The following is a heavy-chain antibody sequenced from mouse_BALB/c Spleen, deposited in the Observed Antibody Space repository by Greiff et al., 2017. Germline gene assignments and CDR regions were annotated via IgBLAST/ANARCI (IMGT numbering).Heavy chain of an antibody. D-gene: IGHD1-1*01. CDR1: GYTFPSYR. Sequence: VQLQQPGAELVKPGASVKLSCKASGYTFPSYRMHWVKQRPGQGLEWIGEINPSNGRTNYNEKFKSKATLTVDKSSSTAYMQLSSLTSEDSAVYYCATYYGSSYGYFDVWGAGTTVTVSS. CDR3: ATYYGSSYGYFDV. V-gene: IGHV1S81*02. J-gene: IGHJ1*01. CDR2: INPSNGRT.